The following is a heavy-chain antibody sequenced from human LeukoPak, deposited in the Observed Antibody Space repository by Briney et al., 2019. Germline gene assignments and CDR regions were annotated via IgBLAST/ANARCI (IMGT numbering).Heavy chain of an antibody. Sequence: SVKVSCKASGGTFSSYAISWVRQAPGQGLEWMGGIIPIFGTADYAQKFQGRVTITTDESTSTAYMELSSLRSEDTAVYYCARDGYYGSGSDNNYYYYYYMDVWGKGTTVTDSS. D-gene: IGHD3-10*01. J-gene: IGHJ6*03. CDR1: GGTFSSYA. CDR3: ARDGYYGSGSDNNYYYYYYMDV. V-gene: IGHV1-69*05. CDR2: IIPIFGTA.